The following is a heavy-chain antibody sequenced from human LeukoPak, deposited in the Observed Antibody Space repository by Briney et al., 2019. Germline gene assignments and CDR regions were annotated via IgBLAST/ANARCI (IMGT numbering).Heavy chain of an antibody. V-gene: IGHV4-38-2*02. Sequence: SETLSLTCQVLYSSVSRGYYWGWIRQPPGKGLEWIGSIYHSGSTYYNPSLKSRVTISVDTSKNQFSLKLSSVTAADTAVYYCARVGITGTTRYFDYWGQGTLVTVSS. CDR1: YSSVSRGYY. CDR3: ARVGITGTTRYFDY. D-gene: IGHD1-20*01. CDR2: IYHSGST. J-gene: IGHJ4*02.